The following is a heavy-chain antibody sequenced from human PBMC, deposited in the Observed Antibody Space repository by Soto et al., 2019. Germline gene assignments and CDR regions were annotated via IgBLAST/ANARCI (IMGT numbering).Heavy chain of an antibody. CDR3: ARAYYYDSSGYYYYYYGMDV. J-gene: IGHJ6*02. Sequence: GESLKISCKGSGFSFTSYWIGWVRQMPGKGLEWMGIIYPGDSDTRYSPSFQGQVTISADKSISTAYLQWSSLKASDTAMYYCARAYYYDSSGYYYYYYGMDVWGQGTTVTAS. CDR2: IYPGDSDT. D-gene: IGHD3-22*01. V-gene: IGHV5-51*01. CDR1: GFSFTSYW.